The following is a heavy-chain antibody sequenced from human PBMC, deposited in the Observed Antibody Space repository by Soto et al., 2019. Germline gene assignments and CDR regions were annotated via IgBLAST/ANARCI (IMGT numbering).Heavy chain of an antibody. CDR2: IYYSGST. J-gene: IGHJ4*02. V-gene: IGHV4-59*08. CDR1: GGSISSYY. CDR3: ARQPVGYETPVEY. Sequence: PSETLSLTCTVSGGSISSYYWSRIRQPPGKGLEWIGYIYYSGSTNYNPSLKSRVTISVDTSKNQFSLKLSSVTAADTAVYYCARQPVGYETPVEYRGEGALDTVSS. D-gene: IGHD5-12*01.